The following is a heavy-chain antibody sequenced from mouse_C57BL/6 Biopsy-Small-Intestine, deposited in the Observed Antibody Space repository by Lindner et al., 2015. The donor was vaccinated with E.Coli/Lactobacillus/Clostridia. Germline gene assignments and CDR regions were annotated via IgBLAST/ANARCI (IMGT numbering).Heavy chain of an antibody. V-gene: IGHV14-2*01. CDR1: GFNIKDFY. CDR3: ASGTGFAY. J-gene: IGHJ3*01. D-gene: IGHD3-3*01. CDR2: IDPEDGST. Sequence: VQLQESGAELVKPGASVKLSCTASGFNIKDFYMHWVKQRTEQGLEWIGRIDPEDGSTKYAPKLQGKATITADTSSNTAYLQLSSLTSEDTAVYFCASGTGFAYWGQGTLVTVSA.